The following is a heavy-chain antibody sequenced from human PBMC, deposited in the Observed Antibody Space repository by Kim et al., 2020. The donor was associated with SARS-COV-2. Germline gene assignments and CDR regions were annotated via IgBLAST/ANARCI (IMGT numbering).Heavy chain of an antibody. D-gene: IGHD2-2*01. J-gene: IGHJ2*01. CDR3: ARGVTQLLADWYFDL. V-gene: IGHV1-46*01. Sequence: QKFQGRVHMTRDTSTSTVYMELSSLRSEDTAVYYCARGVTQLLADWYFDLWGRGTLVTVSS.